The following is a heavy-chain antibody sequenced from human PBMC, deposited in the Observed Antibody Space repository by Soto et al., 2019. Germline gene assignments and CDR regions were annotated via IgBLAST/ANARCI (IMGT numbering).Heavy chain of an antibody. CDR2: ITDSGFST. D-gene: IGHD6-13*01. V-gene: IGHV3-23*01. CDR1: GFTFSSYA. CDR3: AKELGKAATEPFDP. Sequence: GGSLRLSCAASGFTFSSYALSWVRQAPSTGLEWVSAITDSGFSTFYSDSVKGRFTISRDNSKNTLFLQMNSLRVEDTAVYYCAKELGKAATEPFDPWGQGILVTVSS. J-gene: IGHJ5*02.